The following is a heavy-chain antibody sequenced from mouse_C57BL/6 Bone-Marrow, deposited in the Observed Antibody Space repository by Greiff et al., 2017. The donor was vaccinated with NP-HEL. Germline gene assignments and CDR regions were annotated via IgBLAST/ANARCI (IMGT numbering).Heavy chain of an antibody. CDR1: GFNIKDDD. CDR3: ATEYYGYRIAY. Sequence: VQLKQSGAELVRPGASVKLSCTASGFNIKDDDMHWVKQSPEQGLEWIGWIDPENGDTEYASKFQGRVTISRDTATNTPYLQLSSLTSEDTAMYYCATEYYGYRIAYWGRGTLVTVSA. CDR2: IDPENGDT. J-gene: IGHJ3*01. D-gene: IGHD1-1*01. V-gene: IGHV14-4*01.